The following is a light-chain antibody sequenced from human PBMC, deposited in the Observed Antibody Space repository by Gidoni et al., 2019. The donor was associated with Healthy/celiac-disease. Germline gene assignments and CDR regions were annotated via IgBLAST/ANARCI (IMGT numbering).Light chain of an antibody. Sequence: DIQMTQSPSSPSPSVGDRGTITCQASQDISNYLNWYQQKPGKAPKLLIYDASNLETGVPSRFSGSGSGTDFTFTISSLQPEDIATYYCQQYDNLLRTFXQXTKVEIK. V-gene: IGKV1-33*01. CDR2: DAS. J-gene: IGKJ1*01. CDR3: QQYDNLLRT. CDR1: QDISNY.